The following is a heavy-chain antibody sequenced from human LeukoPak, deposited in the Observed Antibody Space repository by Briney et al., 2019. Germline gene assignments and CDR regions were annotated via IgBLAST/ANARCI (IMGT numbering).Heavy chain of an antibody. V-gene: IGHV5-51*01. CDR3: ARPGAPGRYFDY. CDR1: GYTFTSYW. Sequence: ASVKVSCKASGYTFTSYWIGWVRQMPGKGLEWMGIIYPGDSDTRYSPSFQGQVTISADKSISTAYLQWSSLKASDTAMYYCARPGAPGRYFDYWGQGTLVTVSS. J-gene: IGHJ4*02. D-gene: IGHD1-26*01. CDR2: IYPGDSDT.